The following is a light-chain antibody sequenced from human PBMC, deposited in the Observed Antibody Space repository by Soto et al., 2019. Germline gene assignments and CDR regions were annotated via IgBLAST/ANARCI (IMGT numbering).Light chain of an antibody. CDR3: QQYDNLLPALN. Sequence: DIQMTQSPSSLSASVGDRVTITFQASQDISNYLNWYQQKPGKAPKLLIYDASNLETGVPSRFSGSGSGTDFTFTISSLQPEDIATYYCQQYDNLLPALNFCGGTKVEIK. CDR1: QDISNY. V-gene: IGKV1-33*01. J-gene: IGKJ4*01. CDR2: DAS.